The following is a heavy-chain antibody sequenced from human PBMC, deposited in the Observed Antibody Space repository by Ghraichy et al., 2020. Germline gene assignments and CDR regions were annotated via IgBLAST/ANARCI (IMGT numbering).Heavy chain of an antibody. CDR1: GFTFSSYS. J-gene: IGHJ6*02. Sequence: GGSLRLSCAASGFTFSSYSMNWVRQAPGKGLEWVSYISSSSSTIYYADSVKGRFTISRDNAKNSLYLQMNSLRDEDTAVYYCARNDMITFGGVIVPPGGYGMDVWGQGTTVTVSS. CDR2: ISSSSSTI. D-gene: IGHD3-16*02. V-gene: IGHV3-48*02. CDR3: ARNDMITFGGVIVPPGGYGMDV.